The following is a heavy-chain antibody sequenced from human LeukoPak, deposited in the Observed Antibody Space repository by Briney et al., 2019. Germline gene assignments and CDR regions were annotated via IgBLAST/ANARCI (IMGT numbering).Heavy chain of an antibody. J-gene: IGHJ6*02. CDR1: GGSISSSNW. D-gene: IGHD2-15*01. Sequence: SGTLSLTCAVSGGSISSSNWWSWVRQPPGKGLEWIGEIYHSGSTNYNPSLKSRVTISVDKSKNQFSLKLSSVTAADTAVYYCARAGAYSYYYYGMDVWGQGTTVTVSS. CDR3: ARAGAYSYYYYGMDV. CDR2: IYHSGST. V-gene: IGHV4-4*02.